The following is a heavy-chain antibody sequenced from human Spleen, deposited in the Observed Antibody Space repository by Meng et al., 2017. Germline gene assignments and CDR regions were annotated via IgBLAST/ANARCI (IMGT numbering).Heavy chain of an antibody. Sequence: GQRQGAGQGLGQAAGSRAVTGAICGGTSSSCDWWRRGGQPQGKGLEWSGESSKGSGRTNYNPSLPCRFSFSFSKSTAQFSLNVVSVASADTAVYSCVRNEGYSFGAWGQGTLVTVSS. CDR1: GGTSSSCDW. D-gene: IGHD2-21*01. CDR2: SSKGSGRT. CDR3: VRNEGYSFGA. V-gene: IGHV4-4*01. J-gene: IGHJ5*02.